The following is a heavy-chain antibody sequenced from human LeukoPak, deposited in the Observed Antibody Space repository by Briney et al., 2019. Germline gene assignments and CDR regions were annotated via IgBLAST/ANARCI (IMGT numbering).Heavy chain of an antibody. J-gene: IGHJ1*01. V-gene: IGHV3-21*01. D-gene: IGHD6-13*01. CDR1: GFTFSSYS. CDR2: ISSSSSYI. CDR3: ARDLSSSWYSEYFQH. Sequence: GGSLRLSCAASGFTFSSYSMNWVRQAPGKGLEWVSSISSSSSYIYYADSVKGRFTISRDNAKNSLYLQMNSLRAEDTAVYYCARDLSSSWYSEYFQHWGQGTLVTVSS.